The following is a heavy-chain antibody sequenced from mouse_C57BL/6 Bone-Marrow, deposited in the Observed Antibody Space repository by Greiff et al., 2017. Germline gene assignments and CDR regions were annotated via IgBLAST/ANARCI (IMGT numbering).Heavy chain of an antibody. V-gene: IGHV1-81*01. D-gene: IGHD1-1*01. J-gene: IGHJ2*01. CDR3: ARWAVVATGGYYFDY. Sequence: QVQLKQSGAELARPGASVKLSCKASGYTFTSYGISWVKQRTGQGLEWIGEIYPRSGNTYYNEKFKGKATLTADKSSSTAYMELRSLTSEDSAVYFCARWAVVATGGYYFDYWGQGTTLTVSS. CDR1: GYTFTSYG. CDR2: IYPRSGNT.